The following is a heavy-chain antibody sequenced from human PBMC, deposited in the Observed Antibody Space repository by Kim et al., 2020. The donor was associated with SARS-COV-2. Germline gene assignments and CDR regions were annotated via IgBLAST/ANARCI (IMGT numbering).Heavy chain of an antibody. D-gene: IGHD5-18*01. Sequence: ASVKVSCKVSGYTLTELSMHWVRQAPGKGLEWMGGFDPEDGETIYAQKFQGRVTMTEDTSTDTAYMELRSLRSEDTAVQYCATGPPIQFGWFYPWGQGTLVTVSS. V-gene: IGHV1-24*01. CDR1: GYTLTELS. CDR3: ATGPPIQFGWFYP. CDR2: FDPEDGET. J-gene: IGHJ5*02.